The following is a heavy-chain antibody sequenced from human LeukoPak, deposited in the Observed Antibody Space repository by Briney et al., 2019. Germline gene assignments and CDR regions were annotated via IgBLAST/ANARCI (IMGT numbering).Heavy chain of an antibody. CDR1: GFTFSAYS. CDR2: INTGGNYI. J-gene: IGHJ6*03. Sequence: GGSLRLSCAASGFTFSAYSMNWVRQAPGKGLEWVSSINTGGNYIKYADSVEGRFTISRDNSKNTLYLQMNSLRAEDTAVYYCAKAERSSWQRPYYYYYYYMDVWGKGTTVTVSS. D-gene: IGHD6-13*01. CDR3: AKAERSSWQRPYYYYYYYMDV. V-gene: IGHV3-21*01.